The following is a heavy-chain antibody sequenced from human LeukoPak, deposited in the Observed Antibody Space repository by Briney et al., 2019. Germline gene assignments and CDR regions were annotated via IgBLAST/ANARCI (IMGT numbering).Heavy chain of an antibody. J-gene: IGHJ4*02. CDR1: GFTFNTYG. V-gene: IGHV3-30*18. CDR2: ISYDGSRK. D-gene: IGHD3-3*01. CDR3: AKDQTDFWSGYYDY. Sequence: GGSLRLSCVASGFTFNTYGMHWVRQAPGKGLEWMAMISYDGSRKYHADSVTGRFTISRDNSKNTLYLQMNSLRDDDTAVYYCAKDQTDFWSGYYDYWGQGSLVTVSS.